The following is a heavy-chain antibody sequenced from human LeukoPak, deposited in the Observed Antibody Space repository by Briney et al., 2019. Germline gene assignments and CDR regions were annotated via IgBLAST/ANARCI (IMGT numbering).Heavy chain of an antibody. J-gene: IGHJ4*02. CDR3: ARASVEMATISDY. Sequence: PSETLSLTCTVSGGSISSGDYYWSWIRQPPGKGLEWIGYIYYSGSTYYNPSLKSRVTISVDTSKNHFSLKLSSVTAADTAVYYCARASVEMATISDYWGQGTLVTVSS. CDR2: IYYSGST. CDR1: GGSISSGDYY. V-gene: IGHV4-30-4*01. D-gene: IGHD5-24*01.